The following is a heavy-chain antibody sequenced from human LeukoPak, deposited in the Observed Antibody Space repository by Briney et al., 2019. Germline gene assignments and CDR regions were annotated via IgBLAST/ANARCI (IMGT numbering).Heavy chain of an antibody. D-gene: IGHD3-10*01. CDR1: GGSITIYY. V-gene: IGHV4-59*01. Sequence: SETLSLTCTVSGGSITIYYWSWIRQPAGKGLEWIGYIYYSGSTNYNPSLKSRVTISVDTSKNQFSLKLSSVTAAGTAVYYCATSEGLPYYFDYWGQGTLVTVSS. J-gene: IGHJ4*02. CDR2: IYYSGST. CDR3: ATSEGLPYYFDY.